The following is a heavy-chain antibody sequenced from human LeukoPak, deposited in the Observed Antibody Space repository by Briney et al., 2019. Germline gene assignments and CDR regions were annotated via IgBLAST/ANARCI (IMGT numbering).Heavy chain of an antibody. J-gene: IGHJ6*02. CDR1: GFTFSSSG. D-gene: IGHD2-21*02. CDR3: ARMVVTTSLVVHKYGMDV. V-gene: IGHV3-30*03. Sequence: PGGSLRLSCAASGFTFSSSGMHWVRQAPGKGLEWVAVISYDGSNKYYADSVKGRFTISRDNAKNSLYLQMNSLRAEDTAVYYCARMVVTTSLVVHKYGMDVWGQGTTVTVSS. CDR2: ISYDGSNK.